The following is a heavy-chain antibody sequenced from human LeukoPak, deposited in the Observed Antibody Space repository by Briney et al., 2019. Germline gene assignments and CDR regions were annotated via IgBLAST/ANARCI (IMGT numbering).Heavy chain of an antibody. J-gene: IGHJ4*02. CDR3: ASYYDSSGYYPSRFDY. CDR1: GYTFTGYY. V-gene: IGHV1-2*02. D-gene: IGHD3-22*01. CDR2: INPNSGAT. Sequence: ASVKVSFKASGYTFTGYYMHWVRQAPGQGLEWMGWINPNSGATYYAQNFQGRVTMTRDTSFTTAYMELTSLRSDDTAVYYCASYYDSSGYYPSRFDYWGQGTLVTVSS.